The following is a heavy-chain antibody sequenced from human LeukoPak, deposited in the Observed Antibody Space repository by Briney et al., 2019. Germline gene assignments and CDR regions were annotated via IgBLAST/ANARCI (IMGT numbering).Heavy chain of an antibody. J-gene: IGHJ4*02. CDR2: ISGSGGRT. Sequence: GGSLRLSCAASGFTFSSYAMSWVGQAPGKGVEGVAAISGSGGRTYYADSVKGGFTISRDNSTNTLYLQMSSLRAEDTAVYYCAKDPSSGLPNYFDYWGQGTLVTVSS. V-gene: IGHV3-23*01. D-gene: IGHD3-22*01. CDR1: GFTFSSYA. CDR3: AKDPSSGLPNYFDY.